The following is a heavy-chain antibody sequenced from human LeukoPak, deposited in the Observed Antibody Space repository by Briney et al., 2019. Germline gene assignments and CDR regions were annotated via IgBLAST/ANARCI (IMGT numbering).Heavy chain of an antibody. CDR2: ISGSGGST. J-gene: IGHJ6*02. D-gene: IGHD4-17*01. CDR1: GFTFSSYA. V-gene: IGHV3-23*01. CDR3: ARDLTVGLYYYGMDV. Sequence: GGSLRLSCAASGFTFSSYAMGWVRQAPGKGLEWVSAISGSGGSTYYADSVKGRFTISRDNSKNTLYLQMNSLRAEDTAVYYCARDLTVGLYYYGMDVWGQGTTVTVSS.